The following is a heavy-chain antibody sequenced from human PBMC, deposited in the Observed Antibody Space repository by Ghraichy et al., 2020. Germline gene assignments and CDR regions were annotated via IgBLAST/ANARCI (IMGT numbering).Heavy chain of an antibody. CDR1: AFTFSSYG. Sequence: GGFLRLSCAASAFTFSSYGMHWVRQAPGKGLEWVAVIWYDGSNKYYADSVKGRFTISRDNSKNTLYLQMNSLRVDDTALYYCAGDGGRGYHRPTYWGQGTLVTVSS. D-gene: IGHD2-15*01. CDR3: AGDGGRGYHRPTY. V-gene: IGHV3-33*01. J-gene: IGHJ4*02. CDR2: IWYDGSNK.